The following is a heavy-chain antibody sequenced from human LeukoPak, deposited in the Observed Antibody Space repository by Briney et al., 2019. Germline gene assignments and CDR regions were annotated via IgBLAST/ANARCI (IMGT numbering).Heavy chain of an antibody. V-gene: IGHV1-18*01. D-gene: IGHD3-22*01. J-gene: IGHJ5*02. CDR1: GYTFTSYG. Sequence: ASVKVSCKASGYTFTSYGISWVRQAPGQGLEWMGWISAYNGNTNYAQKFQGRVTITADKSTSTAYMELSSLRSEDTAVYYCARSYYDSSGINWFDPWGQGTLVTVSS. CDR3: ARSYYDSSGINWFDP. CDR2: ISAYNGNT.